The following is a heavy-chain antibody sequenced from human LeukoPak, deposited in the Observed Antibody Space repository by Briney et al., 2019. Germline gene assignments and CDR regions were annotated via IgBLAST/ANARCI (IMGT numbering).Heavy chain of an antibody. CDR1: GYTFTSYD. J-gene: IGHJ5*02. CDR2: MNPNSGNT. D-gene: IGHD3-10*01. Sequence: ASVKVSCKASGYTFTSYDINWVRQATGQGLEWMGWMNPNSGNTGYAQKFQGRVTMTRNTSISTAYMEQSSLRSEDTAVYYCASRLYYYGSGSYPFDPWGQGTLVTVSS. CDR3: ASRLYYYGSGSYPFDP. V-gene: IGHV1-8*01.